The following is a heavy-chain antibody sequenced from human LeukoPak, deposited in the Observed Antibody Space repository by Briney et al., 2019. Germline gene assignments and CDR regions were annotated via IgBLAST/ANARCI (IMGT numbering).Heavy chain of an antibody. V-gene: IGHV1-2*02. Sequence: ASVKVSCKASGYTFTSYYMHWVRQAPGQGLEWMGWINPNSGGTNYAQKFQGRVTMTRDTSISTAYMELSRLRSDDTAVYYCARDLSGIAVAGLYYFDYWGQGTLVTVSS. CDR3: ARDLSGIAVAGLYYFDY. CDR1: GYTFTSYY. J-gene: IGHJ4*02. CDR2: INPNSGGT. D-gene: IGHD6-19*01.